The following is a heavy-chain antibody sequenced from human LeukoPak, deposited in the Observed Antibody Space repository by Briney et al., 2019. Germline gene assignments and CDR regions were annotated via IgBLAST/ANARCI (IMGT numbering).Heavy chain of an antibody. CDR1: GFSVSNDY. CDR3: VREIGRPKTFYFDS. Sequence: GGSLRLSCAVSGFSVSNDYINWVRQAPGKGLEWVSVINRGGTTYYADSVKGRFTISRDNAKNSLYLQMSNLRAEDTAMYYCVREIGRPKTFYFDSWGRGTLVIVSS. J-gene: IGHJ4*02. V-gene: IGHV3-53*01. CDR2: INRGGTT.